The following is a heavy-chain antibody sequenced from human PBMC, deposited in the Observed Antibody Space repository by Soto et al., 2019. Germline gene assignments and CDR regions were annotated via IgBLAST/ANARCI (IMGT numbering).Heavy chain of an antibody. Sequence: SVKVSCKASGGTFSSYAISWGRQAPGQGLEWMGGIIPIFGTANYAQKFQGRVTITADESTSTAYMELSSLRSEDTAVYYCARVRSIARSPYYFDYWGQGTLVTVSS. CDR3: ARVRSIARSPYYFDY. J-gene: IGHJ4*02. CDR2: IIPIFGTA. CDR1: GGTFSSYA. D-gene: IGHD6-13*01. V-gene: IGHV1-69*13.